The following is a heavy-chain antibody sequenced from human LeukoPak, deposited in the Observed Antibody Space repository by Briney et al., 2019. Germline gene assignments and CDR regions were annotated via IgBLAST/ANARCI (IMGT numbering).Heavy chain of an antibody. CDR3: ATVGSGYSFDS. CDR2: ISRGGSTM. J-gene: IGHJ4*02. V-gene: IGHV3-11*04. CDR1: GFTFSDYY. D-gene: IGHD3-22*01. Sequence: GGSLRLSCAASGFTFSDYYMSWIRQAPGKGLEWISYISRGGSTMYHADSVKGRFTISRDNAKNSLFLQMKTLRAEVTAVYYCATVGSGYSFDSWGQGTLVTVSS.